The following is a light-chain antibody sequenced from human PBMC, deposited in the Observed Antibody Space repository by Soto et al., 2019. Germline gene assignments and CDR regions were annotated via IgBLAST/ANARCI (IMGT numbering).Light chain of an antibody. CDR1: QSISGY. Sequence: DIQVTQSPSSLSASVGDRVTITCRASQSISGYLNWYQQIPGKAPKLLISAASRLQSGVPSRFSGSGSGRDFTLTISSLQPEDFATYYCQQSYTTPYTFGQGAKLEIK. V-gene: IGKV1-39*01. J-gene: IGKJ2*01. CDR3: QQSYTTPYT. CDR2: AAS.